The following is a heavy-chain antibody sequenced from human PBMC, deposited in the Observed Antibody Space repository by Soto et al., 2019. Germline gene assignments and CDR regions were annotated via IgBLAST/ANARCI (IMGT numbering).Heavy chain of an antibody. Sequence: EVQLLESGGGLVQPGGSLRLSCAASGFTFSSYAMSWVRQAPGKGLEWVSAISGSGGSTYYADSVKGRFTISRDNSKNTLYLQMNSLRAEDTAVYYCAKETPFLNVVPAAIEGNWFDPWGQGTLVTVSS. D-gene: IGHD2-2*01. V-gene: IGHV3-23*01. CDR1: GFTFSSYA. CDR2: ISGSGGST. CDR3: AKETPFLNVVPAAIEGNWFDP. J-gene: IGHJ5*02.